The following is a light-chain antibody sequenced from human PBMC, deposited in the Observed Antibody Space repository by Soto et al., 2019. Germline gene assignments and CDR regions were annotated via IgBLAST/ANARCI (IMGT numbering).Light chain of an antibody. Sequence: EIVMTQSPATLSVSPGERATLSCRASQSVSSNLAWYQQKPGQAPRLLIYSASTRATDIPARFSGSGSGTEFTLTISSLQSEDFAVYYCQQRSNWPISFGQGTRLEIK. CDR2: SAS. CDR1: QSVSSN. J-gene: IGKJ5*01. V-gene: IGKV3-15*01. CDR3: QQRSNWPIS.